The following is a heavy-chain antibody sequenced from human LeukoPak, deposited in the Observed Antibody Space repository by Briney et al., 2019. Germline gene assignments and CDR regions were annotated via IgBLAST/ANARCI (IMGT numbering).Heavy chain of an antibody. V-gene: IGHV3-74*01. Sequence: PGGSLRLSCAAPGFTFISYWMHWVRQAPGKGLVWVSRINSDGSSTNYADSVKGRFTISRDNAKNTLYLQMNSLRAEDTGVYYCARALGGYDDYWGQGTLVTVSS. J-gene: IGHJ4*02. CDR1: GFTFISYW. CDR2: INSDGSST. CDR3: ARALGGYDDY. D-gene: IGHD5-12*01.